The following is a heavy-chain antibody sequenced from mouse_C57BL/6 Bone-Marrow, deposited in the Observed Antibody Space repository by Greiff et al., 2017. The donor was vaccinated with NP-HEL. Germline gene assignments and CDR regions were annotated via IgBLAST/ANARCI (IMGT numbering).Heavy chain of an antibody. CDR3: ARVWLRRRSSWFAY. CDR2: ISDGGSYT. V-gene: IGHV5-4*03. CDR1: GFTFSSYA. Sequence: EVKLMESGGGLVKPGGSLKLSCAASGFTFSSYAMSWVRQTPEKRLEWVATISDGGSYTYYPDNVKGRFTISRDNAKNNLYLQMSHLKSEDTAMYYCARVWLRRRSSWFAYWGQGTLVTVSA. J-gene: IGHJ3*01. D-gene: IGHD2-2*01.